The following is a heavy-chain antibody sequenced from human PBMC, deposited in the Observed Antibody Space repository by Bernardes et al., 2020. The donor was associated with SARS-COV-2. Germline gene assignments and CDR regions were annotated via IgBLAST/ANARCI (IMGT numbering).Heavy chain of an antibody. CDR1: GGSISNIHYY. J-gene: IGHJ4*02. CDR2: VYYSGNT. Sequence: SETLSLTCTVSGGSISNIHYYWGWIRQPPGKGLEWIGSVYYSGNTHDSPSLESRVNISVDTSNNQFTLKLSSVTAADTAVYYCARQFATYDGPYYFDSWGQGTLVIVSS. CDR3: ARQFATYDGPYYFDS. D-gene: IGHD5-12*01. V-gene: IGHV4-39*01.